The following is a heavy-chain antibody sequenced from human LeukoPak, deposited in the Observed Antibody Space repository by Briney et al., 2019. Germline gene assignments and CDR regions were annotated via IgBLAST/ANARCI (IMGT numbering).Heavy chain of an antibody. J-gene: IGHJ4*02. CDR3: ARDLGRGFSGSYRFDY. Sequence: GGSLRLSCAASGFTFSSYSMNWVRQAPGKGLEWVSSISSSSSYIYYADSVKGRFTISRDNAKNSLYLQMNSLRAEDTAVYYCARDLGRGFSGSYRFDYWGQGTLVTVSS. D-gene: IGHD1-26*01. V-gene: IGHV3-21*01. CDR1: GFTFSSYS. CDR2: ISSSSSYI.